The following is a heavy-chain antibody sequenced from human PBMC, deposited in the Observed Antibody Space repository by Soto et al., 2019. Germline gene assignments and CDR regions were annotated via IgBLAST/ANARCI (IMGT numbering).Heavy chain of an antibody. Sequence: GGSLRLSCAASGFTFSSYGMHWVRQAPGKGLEWVAVISYDGSNKYYADSVKGRFTISRDNSKNTLYLQMNSLRAEDTAVYYCAKGNYDILTGPRALDYWGQGTLVTVSS. CDR3: AKGNYDILTGPRALDY. CDR1: GFTFSSYG. D-gene: IGHD3-9*01. V-gene: IGHV3-30*18. CDR2: ISYDGSNK. J-gene: IGHJ4*02.